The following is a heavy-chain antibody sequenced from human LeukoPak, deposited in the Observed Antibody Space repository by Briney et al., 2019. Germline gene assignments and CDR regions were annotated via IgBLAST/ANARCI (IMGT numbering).Heavy chain of an antibody. CDR1: GFTFSSYS. V-gene: IGHV3-48*04. J-gene: IGHJ4*02. Sequence: PGGSLRLSCAASGFTFSSYSMNWVRQAPGKGLEWVSYISSSSSTIYYADSVKGRFTISRDNAKNSLYLQMNSLRAEDTAVYYCARARIYYDSSGYYSNYFDYWGQGTLVTVSS. D-gene: IGHD3-22*01. CDR2: ISSSSSTI. CDR3: ARARIYYDSSGYYSNYFDY.